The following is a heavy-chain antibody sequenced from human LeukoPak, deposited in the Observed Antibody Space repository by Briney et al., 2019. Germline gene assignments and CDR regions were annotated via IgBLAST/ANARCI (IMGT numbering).Heavy chain of an antibody. CDR3: AREGVRPTDDSFDI. D-gene: IGHD3-3*01. CDR2: IYYSGST. Sequence: SETLSLTCTVSGGSISSYYWSWIRQPPGKGLEWIGYIYYSGSTNYNSSLKSRVTISVDTSKHQFSLKLSSVTAADTAVYYCAREGVRPTDDSFDIGGQGIVVTVSS. CDR1: GGSISSYY. V-gene: IGHV4-59*13. J-gene: IGHJ3*02.